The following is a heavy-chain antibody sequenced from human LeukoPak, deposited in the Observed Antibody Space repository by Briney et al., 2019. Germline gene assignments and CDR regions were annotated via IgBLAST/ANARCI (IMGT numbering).Heavy chain of an antibody. D-gene: IGHD3-3*01. CDR3: ARDAHYDFWSGYYSTWPLGY. J-gene: IGHJ4*02. V-gene: IGHV3-21*01. CDR2: ISSSISYI. Sequence: PGGSLRLSCAASRFTFSSYSINWVRQAPGKGLEWVSSISSSISYIYYADSVKGRFTISRDNAKNSLYLQMNSLRAEDTAVYYCARDAHYDFWSGYYSTWPLGYWGQGTLVTVSS. CDR1: RFTFSSYS.